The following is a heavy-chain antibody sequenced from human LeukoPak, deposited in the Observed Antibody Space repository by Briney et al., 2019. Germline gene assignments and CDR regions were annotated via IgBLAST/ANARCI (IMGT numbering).Heavy chain of an antibody. J-gene: IGHJ4*03. CDR2: IDHRGDT. V-gene: IGHV4-34*01. Sequence: SETLSLTCAVYGGSFSRYYWSWIRQSPGKGLEWIAEIDHRGDTNYNPSVKSRVTISVDTSKNQFSLKVRSLSAADTAVYYCARGATISETGYFDFWGQGTLVTVSS. CDR1: GGSFSRYY. CDR3: ARGATISETGYFDF. D-gene: IGHD5-24*01.